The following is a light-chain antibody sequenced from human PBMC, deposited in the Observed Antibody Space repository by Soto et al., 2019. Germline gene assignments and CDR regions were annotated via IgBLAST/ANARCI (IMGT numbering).Light chain of an antibody. CDR1: QSVSSN. CDR3: QQYNNWPRT. J-gene: IGKJ1*01. V-gene: IGKV3-15*01. Sequence: EIVMTQYPATLSFSAGDSAPLSCGASQSVSSNLAWYQQKPGQAPRILIYGESTRATGIPDRFSGSGSGTEFTLTISSLQSEDFAVYYCQQYNNWPRTXGQGTKVDIK. CDR2: GES.